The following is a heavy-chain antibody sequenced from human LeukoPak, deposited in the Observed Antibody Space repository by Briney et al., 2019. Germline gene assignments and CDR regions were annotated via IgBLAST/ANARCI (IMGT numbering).Heavy chain of an antibody. D-gene: IGHD5-24*01. CDR2: ISSSGSTI. V-gene: IGHV3-48*04. CDR3: ARDPTVATIDWFDP. CDR1: GFTFSSYI. J-gene: IGHJ5*02. Sequence: GGSLRLSCEASGFTFSSYIMTWVRQAPGKGLEWVSYISSSGSTIYYADSVKGRFTISRDNAKNSLYLQMNSLRAEDTAVYYCARDPTVATIDWFDPWGQGTLVTVSS.